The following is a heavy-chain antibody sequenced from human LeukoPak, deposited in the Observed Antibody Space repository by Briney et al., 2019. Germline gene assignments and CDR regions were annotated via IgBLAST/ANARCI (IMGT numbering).Heavy chain of an antibody. CDR3: TGGDRRDGYNLGDY. Sequence: ETLSLTCTVSGDSISSAGYFWSWVRQAPGKGLEWVSVIYSGGSTYYADSVKGRFTISRDNSKNTLYLQMNSLRAEDTAVYYCTGGDRRDGYNLGDYWGQGTLVTVSS. V-gene: IGHV3-53*01. CDR1: GDSISSAGYF. J-gene: IGHJ4*02. CDR2: IYSGGST. D-gene: IGHD5-24*01.